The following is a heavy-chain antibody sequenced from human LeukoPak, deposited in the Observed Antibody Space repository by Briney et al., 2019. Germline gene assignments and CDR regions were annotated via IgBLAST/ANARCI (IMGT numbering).Heavy chain of an antibody. CDR3: AKGSTHYDFWSGYSPSSVYFDY. CDR2: ISGSGGST. V-gene: IGHV3-23*01. Sequence: PGGSLRLSCAASGFTFSSYAMSWVRQAPGKGLEWVSAISGSGGSTYYADSVKGRFTISRDNSKNTLYLQMNSLRAEDTAVYYCAKGSTHYDFWSGYSPSSVYFDYWGQGVLVTVSS. CDR1: GFTFSSYA. D-gene: IGHD3-3*01. J-gene: IGHJ4*02.